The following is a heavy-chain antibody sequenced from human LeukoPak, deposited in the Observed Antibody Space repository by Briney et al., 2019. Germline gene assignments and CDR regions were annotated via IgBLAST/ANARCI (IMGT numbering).Heavy chain of an antibody. CDR3: ARTMVRGLSNPFDS. J-gene: IGHJ4*02. Sequence: ASVKVSCKASGYTFTNYYLHWVRQAPGQGLEWMAMINPSGGSTTYAQKFQGRVTMTRDTSTSTVYMELSSLRYEDTAVYYCARTMVRGLSNPFDSWGQGTLVTVSS. CDR1: GYTFTNYY. D-gene: IGHD3-10*01. V-gene: IGHV1-46*01. CDR2: INPSGGST.